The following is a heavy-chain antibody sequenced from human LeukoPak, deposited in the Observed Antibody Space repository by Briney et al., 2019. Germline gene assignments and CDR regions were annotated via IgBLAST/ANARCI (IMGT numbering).Heavy chain of an antibody. D-gene: IGHD2-15*01. CDR3: AKDKATVAAKGPFDY. CDR2: ISGSGATT. CDR1: EFIFSNYA. J-gene: IGHJ4*02. V-gene: IGHV3-23*01. Sequence: PGGSLRLSCAASEFIFSNYAMTWVRQAPGKGLERVSSISGSGATTYYADSVKGRFTISRDNSKNTLFLQFNSLRAEDTAVYYCAKDKATVAAKGPFDYWGQGTLVTVSS.